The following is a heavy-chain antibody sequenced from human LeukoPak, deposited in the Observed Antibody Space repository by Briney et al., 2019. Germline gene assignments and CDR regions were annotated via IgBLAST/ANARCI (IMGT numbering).Heavy chain of an antibody. CDR1: GYTFTSYG. CDR3: ARDTGLTYYYGSGSYSNNWFDP. CDR2: ISAYNGNT. D-gene: IGHD3-10*01. V-gene: IGHV1-18*01. J-gene: IGHJ5*02. Sequence: ASVKVSCKASGYTFTSYGISWVRQAPGQGLEWMGSISAYNGNTNYAQKLQGRVTMTTDTSTSTAYMELRSLRSDDTAVYYCARDTGLTYYYGSGSYSNNWFDPWGQGTLVTVSS.